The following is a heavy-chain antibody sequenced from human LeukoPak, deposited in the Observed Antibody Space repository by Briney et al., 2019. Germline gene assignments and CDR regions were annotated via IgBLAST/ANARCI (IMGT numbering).Heavy chain of an antibody. D-gene: IGHD6-13*01. CDR1: GFTFSSYA. Sequence: GGSLRLSCAASGFTFSSYAMSWVRQAPGKGLEWVSAISGSGGSTYYADSVKGRFTISRDSSKNTLYLQMNSLRAEDTAVYYCAKGGGRYSSSWSSLGYFDYWGQGTLVTVSS. CDR3: AKGGGRYSSSWSSLGYFDY. V-gene: IGHV3-23*01. J-gene: IGHJ4*02. CDR2: ISGSGGST.